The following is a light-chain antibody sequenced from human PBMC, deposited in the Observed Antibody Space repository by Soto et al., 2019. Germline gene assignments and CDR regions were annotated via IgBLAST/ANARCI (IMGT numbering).Light chain of an antibody. J-gene: IGKJ1*01. CDR2: GAS. V-gene: IGKV1-5*01. Sequence: DIQMTQSPSTLSASVVDRVTITCRASQSISRWLALYQQRPGKAPKVLIYGASTLESGVPSRFRGSGSGTEFTLTISSLQTDYFATYYCQQYNSYLWTFGQGTKVEIK. CDR1: QSISRW. CDR3: QQYNSYLWT.